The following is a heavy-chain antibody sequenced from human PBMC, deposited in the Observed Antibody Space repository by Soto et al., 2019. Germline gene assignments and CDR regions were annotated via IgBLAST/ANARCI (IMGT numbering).Heavy chain of an antibody. V-gene: IGHV4-34*02. CDR3: ASRITVFGLLIPPFDP. CDR1: GGSVNGYY. Sequence: QVHLQQWGAGLLKPSETLSLTCAVYGGSVNGYYWNWIRQPPGKGLEWIGEINHTGGTHYNPSLKSRVTMSVDTSKNQFSLRLSSVTAADTAIYYCASRITVFGLLIPPFDPWGQGTQVTVSS. CDR2: INHTGGT. J-gene: IGHJ5*02. D-gene: IGHD3-3*01.